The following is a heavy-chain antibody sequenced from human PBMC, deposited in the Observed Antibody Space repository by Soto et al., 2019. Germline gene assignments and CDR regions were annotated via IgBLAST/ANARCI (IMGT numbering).Heavy chain of an antibody. J-gene: IGHJ6*03. V-gene: IGHV3-9*01. CDR3: AKDIMPGYQLLGYMHV. Sequence: EVQPVESGGGLVQPGRSVRLSCAASGFSFDDYGMHWDRQAPGKGLEWVSGIRWNSGSIGYAHSVKGRFTISRDNAKNSLYQQMNSLRAEDTALYYRAKDIMPGYQLLGYMHVWGTGSTVTVS. CDR2: IRWNSGSI. D-gene: IGHD2-2*01. CDR1: GFSFDDYG.